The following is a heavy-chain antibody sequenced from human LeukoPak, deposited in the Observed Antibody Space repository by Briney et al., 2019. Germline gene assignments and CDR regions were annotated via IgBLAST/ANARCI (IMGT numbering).Heavy chain of an antibody. V-gene: IGHV3-11*06. J-gene: IGHJ4*02. CDR3: AREVYSSGWSSFDY. CDR2: ISGGSGYT. D-gene: IGHD6-19*01. CDR1: GFTFSDYY. Sequence: GGSLRLSCSVSGFTFSDYYMTWIRQAPGKGLEWISYISGGSGYTNYADSVKGRFTISRDNAKNTLYLQMNSLRAEDTAVYYCAREVYSSGWSSFDYWGQGTLVTVSS.